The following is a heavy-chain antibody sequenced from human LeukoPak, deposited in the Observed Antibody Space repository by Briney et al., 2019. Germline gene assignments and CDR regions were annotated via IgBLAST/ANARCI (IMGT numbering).Heavy chain of an antibody. V-gene: IGHV1-2*02. CDR1: GYTFTGYY. CDR3: ARVRGYSYGYYYYYMDV. Sequence: GASVKVSSKASGYTFTGYYMHWVRQAPGQGLEWMGWINPNSGGTNYAQKFQGRVTMTRDTSISTAYMELSRLRSDDTAVYYCARVRGYSYGYYYYYMDVWGKGTTVTVSS. J-gene: IGHJ6*03. CDR2: INPNSGGT. D-gene: IGHD5-18*01.